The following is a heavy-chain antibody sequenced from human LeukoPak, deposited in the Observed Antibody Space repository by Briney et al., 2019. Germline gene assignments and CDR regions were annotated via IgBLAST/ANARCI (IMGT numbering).Heavy chain of an antibody. V-gene: IGHV4-4*02. Sequence: SGTLSLTCAESGGSITATNRWSWVRQPPGKGLGWIGVVHLGGATNYNPSLESRVSMSIDKSKNPLSLEVTTVTAADTAIYYCTRKSGAFSPFGFWGQGTLVTVSS. CDR3: TRKSGAFSPFGF. CDR2: VHLGGAT. D-gene: IGHD1-26*01. CDR1: GGSITATNR. J-gene: IGHJ4*02.